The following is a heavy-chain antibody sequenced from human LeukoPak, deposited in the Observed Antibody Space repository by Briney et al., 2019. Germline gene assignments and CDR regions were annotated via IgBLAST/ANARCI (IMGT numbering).Heavy chain of an antibody. CDR1: GGSISSSSYY. D-gene: IGHD3-3*01. CDR2: IYYSGST. Sequence: SETLSLTCTVSGGSISSSSYYWGWIRQPPGKGLEWIGSIYYSGSTYYNPSLKSRVTISVDTSKNQFSLKLSSVTAADTAVYYCARDRSGYAYWGQGTLVTVSS. V-gene: IGHV4-39*01. CDR3: ARDRSGYAY. J-gene: IGHJ4*02.